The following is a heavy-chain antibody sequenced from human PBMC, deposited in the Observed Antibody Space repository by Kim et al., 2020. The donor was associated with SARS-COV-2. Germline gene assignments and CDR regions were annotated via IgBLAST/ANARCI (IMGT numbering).Heavy chain of an antibody. D-gene: IGHD3-10*01. CDR2: IYYSGST. Sequence: SETLSLTCSVSGGSISSSNYNCGWIRQPPGEGLEWIGSIYYSGSTYYNPSLKSRLTISVDTSKNQISLKLSSVTAADTAVYYCARLGAAGSERRWVDPWGQGTLVTVSS. J-gene: IGHJ5*02. CDR3: ARLGAAGSERRWVDP. V-gene: IGHV4-39*01. CDR1: GGSISSSNYN.